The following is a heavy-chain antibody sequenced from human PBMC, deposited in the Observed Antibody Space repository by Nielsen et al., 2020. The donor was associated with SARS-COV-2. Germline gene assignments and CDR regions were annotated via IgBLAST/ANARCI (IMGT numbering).Heavy chain of an antibody. CDR2: ILYNGTT. Sequence: SETLSLTCTVSGASINNDDNYWTWIRQFPAKGPEWIGYILYNGTTYYSWPLKSRLTISLNTSKNQFSLKLASVTVADTAVYYCARGARNWGQGALVTVAS. J-gene: IGHJ4*02. CDR1: GASINNDDNY. CDR3: ARGARN. V-gene: IGHV4-31*03.